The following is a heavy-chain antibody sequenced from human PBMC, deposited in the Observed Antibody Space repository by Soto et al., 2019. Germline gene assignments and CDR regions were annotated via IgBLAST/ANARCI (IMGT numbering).Heavy chain of an antibody. Sequence: GGSLRLSCAASGFTFSGSAMHWVRQASGKGLEWVGRIRSKANSYATAYAASVKGRFTISRDDSKNTAYLQMNSLKTEDTAVYYCTRSIEVHTITSGALDIWGQGTMVTVSS. V-gene: IGHV3-73*01. CDR1: GFTFSGSA. J-gene: IGHJ3*02. CDR2: IRSKANSYAT. CDR3: TRSIEVHTITSGALDI. D-gene: IGHD5-12*01.